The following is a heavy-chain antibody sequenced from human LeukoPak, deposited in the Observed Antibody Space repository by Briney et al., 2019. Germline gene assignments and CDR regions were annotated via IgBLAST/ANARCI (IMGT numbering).Heavy chain of an antibody. Sequence: SETLSLTCSVSGGSISTYYWSWIRQPPGKGLEWIGYVYYSGSTNYNPSLKSRVTISVDTSKNQFSLKLSSVTAADTAVYYCARDSNGEDCSSTSCRGPAWDDYWGQGTLVTVSS. J-gene: IGHJ4*02. V-gene: IGHV4-59*01. CDR2: VYYSGST. D-gene: IGHD2-2*01. CDR1: GGSISTYY. CDR3: ARDSNGEDCSSTSCRGPAWDDY.